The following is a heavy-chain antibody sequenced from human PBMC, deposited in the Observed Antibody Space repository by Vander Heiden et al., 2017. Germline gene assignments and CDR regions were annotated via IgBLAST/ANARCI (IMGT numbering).Heavy chain of an antibody. D-gene: IGHD3-10*01. CDR3: ARENWYYDY. CDR1: GYTFIDYY. V-gene: IGHV1-2*04. J-gene: IGHJ4*02. Sequence: QVQLVQSGAEVRKPGASVKVSCKASGYTFIDYYMHWVRQAPGQGLEWMGWIYPKTGATNYAQKFQGWVTMSRDMSITTVYMDLSRLTSDDTAVYYCARENWYYDYWGQGTLVTVSS. CDR2: IYPKTGAT.